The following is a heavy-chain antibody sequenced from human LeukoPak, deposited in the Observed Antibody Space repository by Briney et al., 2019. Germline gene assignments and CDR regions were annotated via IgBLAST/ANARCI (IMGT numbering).Heavy chain of an antibody. V-gene: IGHV3-7*01. J-gene: IGHJ4*02. CDR2: IREDGSEK. D-gene: IGHD6-13*01. CDR3: ARLAPGISAGIDY. Sequence: GGSLRLSCAASGFSFSPYWMSWVRQAPGKGLEWVAKIREDGSEKYYVDSVKGRFTISRDNAKNSLYLQMNSLRSEDTAVYYCARLAPGISAGIDYWGQGTLVTVSS. CDR1: GFSFSPYW.